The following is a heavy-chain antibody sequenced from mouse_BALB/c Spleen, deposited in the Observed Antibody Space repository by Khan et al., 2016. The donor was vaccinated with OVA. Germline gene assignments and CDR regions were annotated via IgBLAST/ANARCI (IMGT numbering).Heavy chain of an antibody. Sequence: EVELVESGGGLVKPGGSLKLSCAASGFAFSSYSMSWVRQTPEKRLEWVATITSGGSYTYYPDSVKGRFTISRDNAKNTLYLQMSSLKSADTAMYYCTRDRNYYGSSFYFDYWGQGTTLTVSS. CDR1: GFAFSSYS. CDR3: TRDRNYYGSSFYFDY. V-gene: IGHV5-6-4*01. CDR2: ITSGGSYT. D-gene: IGHD1-1*01. J-gene: IGHJ2*01.